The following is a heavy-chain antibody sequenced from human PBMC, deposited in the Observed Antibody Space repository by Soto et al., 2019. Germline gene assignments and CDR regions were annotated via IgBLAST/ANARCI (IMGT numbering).Heavy chain of an antibody. D-gene: IGHD1-1*01. CDR1: GGSISSGGYS. J-gene: IGHJ5*02. CDR3: ARGPWNDDMGHFDP. Sequence: SETLSLTCAVSGGSISSGGYSWSWIRQPPGKGLEWIGYIYHRGSTYYNPSLKSRVTISVDRSKNQFSLKLSSVTAADTAVYYCARGPWNDDMGHFDPWGQGTLVTVS. V-gene: IGHV4-30-2*01. CDR2: IYHRGST.